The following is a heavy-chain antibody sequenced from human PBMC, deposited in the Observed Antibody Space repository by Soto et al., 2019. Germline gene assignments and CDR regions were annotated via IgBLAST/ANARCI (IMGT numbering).Heavy chain of an antibody. D-gene: IGHD3-10*01. Sequence: PSETLSLTCAVSGGSISSSNLWSWVRQPPGKGLEWIGEIYHSGSTNHNPSLKSRVTISVDKSKNQFSLKLSSVTAADTAVYYCARDYMVRGVMRWFDPWGQGTLVT. V-gene: IGHV4-4*02. CDR2: IYHSGST. CDR1: GGSISSSNL. J-gene: IGHJ5*02. CDR3: ARDYMVRGVMRWFDP.